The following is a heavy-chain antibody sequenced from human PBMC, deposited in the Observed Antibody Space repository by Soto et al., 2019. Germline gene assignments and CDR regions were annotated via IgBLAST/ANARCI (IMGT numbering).Heavy chain of an antibody. V-gene: IGHV3-23*01. CDR2: ISGSGGST. J-gene: IGHJ4*02. D-gene: IGHD2-2*02. CDR1: GFTFSSYA. CDR3: AKGGYCSSTSCYIYFDY. Sequence: EVQLLESGGGLVQPGGSLRLCCAASGFTFSSYAMSWVRQAPGKGLEWVSAISGSGGSTYYADSVKGRFTISRDNSKNTLYLQMNSLRAEDTAVYYCAKGGYCSSTSCYIYFDYWGQGTLVTVSS.